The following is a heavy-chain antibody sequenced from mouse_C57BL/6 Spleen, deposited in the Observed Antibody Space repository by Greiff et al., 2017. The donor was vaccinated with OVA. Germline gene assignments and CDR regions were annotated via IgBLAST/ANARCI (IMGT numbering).Heavy chain of an antibody. CDR1: GYTFTSYW. J-gene: IGHJ4*01. V-gene: IGHV1-55*01. CDR2: IYPGSGST. D-gene: IGHD2-1*01. CDR3: ARGDGNYHGDAMDY. Sequence: QVQLQQPGAELVKPGASVKMSCKASGYTFTSYWITWVKQRPGQGLEWIGDIYPGSGSTNYNEKFKSKATLTVDTSSSTAYMQLSSLTSEDSAVYYCARGDGNYHGDAMDYWGQGTSVTVSS.